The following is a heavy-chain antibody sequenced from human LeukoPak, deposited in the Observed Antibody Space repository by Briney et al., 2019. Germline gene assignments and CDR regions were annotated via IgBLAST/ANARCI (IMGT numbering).Heavy chain of an antibody. D-gene: IGHD3-16*01. Sequence: PGGSLRLSCAASGFTFSNYWMHWVRQAPGKGLVWVSRINSDGINTSYADSVKGRFTISRDNSKNTLYLQINSLRAEDTAVYFCAKDRLGGPYFFHYWGQGTLVTVSS. CDR1: GFTFSNYW. CDR3: AKDRLGGPYFFHY. J-gene: IGHJ4*02. V-gene: IGHV3-74*01. CDR2: INSDGINT.